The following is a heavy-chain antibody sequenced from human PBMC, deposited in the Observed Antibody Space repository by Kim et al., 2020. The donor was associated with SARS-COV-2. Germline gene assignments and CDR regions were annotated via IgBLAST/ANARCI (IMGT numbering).Heavy chain of an antibody. D-gene: IGHD5-18*01. CDR3: VRDYRYALDY. CDR2: TI. V-gene: IGHV3-48*02. Sequence: TIYHADSVKGRFTIPRDNDKNSLYLQMNSLRDDDTAIYYCVRDYRYALDYWGQGTLVTVSS. J-gene: IGHJ4*02.